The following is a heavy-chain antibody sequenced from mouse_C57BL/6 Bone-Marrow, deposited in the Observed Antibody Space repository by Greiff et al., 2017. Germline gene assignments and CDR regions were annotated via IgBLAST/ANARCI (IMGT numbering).Heavy chain of an antibody. D-gene: IGHD2-2*01. CDR2: LRRNRGST. CDR3: ASLRVGSWFAY. J-gene: IGHJ3*01. V-gene: IGHV1-64*01. CDR1: GYTFTSYW. Sequence: QVQLQQPGAGLVKPGASVKLSCKASGYTFTSYWMHWVRQRPGQGLEWIGMLRRNRGSTNNNEKFTSKATLTVDKSSSTAYMKLSSLTSEDSAVYYCASLRVGSWFAYWGQGTLVTVSA.